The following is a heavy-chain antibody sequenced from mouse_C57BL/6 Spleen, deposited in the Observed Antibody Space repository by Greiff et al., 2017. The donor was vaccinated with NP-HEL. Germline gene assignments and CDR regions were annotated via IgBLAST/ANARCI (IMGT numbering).Heavy chain of an antibody. Sequence: EVQLQQSGAELVRPGASVKLSCTASGFNIKDDYMHWVKQRPEQGLEWIGWIDPENGDTEYASKFQGKATITADTSSNTAYLQLSSLTSEDTAVYYCTTGDGSSRWYFDVWGTGTTVTVSS. CDR2: IDPENGDT. D-gene: IGHD1-1*01. J-gene: IGHJ1*03. V-gene: IGHV14-4*01. CDR1: GFNIKDDY. CDR3: TTGDGSSRWYFDV.